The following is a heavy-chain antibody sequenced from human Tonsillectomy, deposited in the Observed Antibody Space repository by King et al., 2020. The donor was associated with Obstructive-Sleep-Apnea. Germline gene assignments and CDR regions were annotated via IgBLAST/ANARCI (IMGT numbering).Heavy chain of an antibody. D-gene: IGHD3-10*01. V-gene: IGHV4-39*01. CDR2: IYYTGTT. Sequence: QLQESGPGLVKPSETLSLTCTISGASISHTGSYWAWIRQPPGKGLEWMGSIYYTGTTYDNPALKSRVAISVDTSKSQFSLRLNSVTAADTAVYYCAISFASSNVEFSLELNSVTAAEPAVYYCARQPYYAASGTHYNVHGYFFVWGRGTLVTVSS. CDR3: AISFASSNVEFSLELNSVTAAEPAVYYCARQPYYAASGTHYNVHGYFFV. CDR1: GASISHTGSY. J-gene: IGHJ2*01.